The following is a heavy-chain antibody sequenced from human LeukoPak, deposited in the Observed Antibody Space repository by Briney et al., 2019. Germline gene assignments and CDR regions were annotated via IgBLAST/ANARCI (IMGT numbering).Heavy chain of an antibody. Sequence: PSETLSLTCTVSGGSISSSGYYWGWIRQPPGKGLEWIGTSIYYTGNTYYSPSLRSRVTISVDTSKNQFSLKLSSVTAADTAVYYCARRCGSISNFDYWGQGTLVTVSS. CDR1: GGSISSSGYY. D-gene: IGHD5-12*01. CDR2: IYYTGNT. V-gene: IGHV4-39*01. CDR3: ARRCGSISNFDY. J-gene: IGHJ4*02.